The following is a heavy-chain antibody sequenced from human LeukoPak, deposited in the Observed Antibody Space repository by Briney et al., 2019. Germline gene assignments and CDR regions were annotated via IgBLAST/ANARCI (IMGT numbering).Heavy chain of an antibody. CDR1: GFTFSSYW. D-gene: IGHD3-3*01. CDR2: IKQDGSGK. J-gene: IGHJ6*02. CDR3: ARDLVRRGYDFWSATPRSVGMDV. V-gene: IGHV3-7*01. Sequence: GGSLRLSCAASGFTFSSYWMSWVRQAPGKGLEWVANIKQDGSGKYYVDSVKGRFTISRDNAKNSLYLQMNSLRAEDTAVYYCARDLVRRGYDFWSATPRSVGMDVWGQGTTVTVSS.